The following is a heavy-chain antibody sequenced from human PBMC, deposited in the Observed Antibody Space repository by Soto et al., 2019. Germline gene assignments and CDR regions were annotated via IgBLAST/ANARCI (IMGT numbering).Heavy chain of an antibody. CDR2: ISAYNGNT. CDR1: GYTFTSYG. J-gene: IGHJ6*03. CDR3: ARAYDYIWGSYRSLCYMDV. Sequence: ASVKVSCKASGYTFTSYGISWVRQAPGQGLEWMGWISAYNGNTNYAQKLQGRVTMTTDTSTSTAYMELRSLRSDDTAVYYCARAYDYIWGSYRSLCYMDVWGKGTTVTVSS. V-gene: IGHV1-18*01. D-gene: IGHD3-16*02.